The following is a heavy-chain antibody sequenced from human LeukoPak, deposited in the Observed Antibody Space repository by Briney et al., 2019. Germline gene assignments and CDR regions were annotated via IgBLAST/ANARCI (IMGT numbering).Heavy chain of an antibody. CDR3: ARVYSSSRGDALDF. Sequence: SQTLSLTCAISGGSISSGDYSWSWIRQPPGKGLEWIGYIFHSGSTDYNPSLKSRVSISVDRSKNQFSLNLSSVTAADTAVYYYARVYSSSRGDALDFWGQGTMVTVSS. V-gene: IGHV4-30-2*01. D-gene: IGHD6-13*01. CDR2: IFHSGST. J-gene: IGHJ3*01. CDR1: GGSISSGDYS.